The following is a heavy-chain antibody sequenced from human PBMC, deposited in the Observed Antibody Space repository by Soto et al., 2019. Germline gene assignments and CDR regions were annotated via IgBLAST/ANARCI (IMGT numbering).Heavy chain of an antibody. CDR1: GFTFSSYG. CDR2: ISYDGSNK. D-gene: IGHD3-10*01. V-gene: IGHV3-30*18. CDR3: AKDGSGSYYDYYYYMDV. Sequence: GGSLRLSCAASGFTFSSYGMHWVRQAPGKGLEWVAVISYDGSNKYYADSVKGRFTISRDNSKNTLYLQMNSLRAEDTAVYYCAKDGSGSYYDYYYYMDVWGKGTTVTVSS. J-gene: IGHJ6*03.